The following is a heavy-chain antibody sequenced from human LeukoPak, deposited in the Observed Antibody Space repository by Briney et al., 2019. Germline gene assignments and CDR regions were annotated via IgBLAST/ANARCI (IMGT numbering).Heavy chain of an antibody. D-gene: IGHD3-9*01. CDR2: ISSSGATI. CDR1: GFTFHNYE. CDR3: ASAGYYDILTGPGPRYYYYYYYMDV. Sequence: GGSLRLSCVASGFTFHNYEMNWVRQAPGKGLEWVSYISSSGATIYYADAVKGRFTISRDNVKNSLYLQMNSLRAEDTAVYYCASAGYYDILTGPGPRYYYYYYYMDVWGKGTTVTVSS. V-gene: IGHV3-48*03. J-gene: IGHJ6*03.